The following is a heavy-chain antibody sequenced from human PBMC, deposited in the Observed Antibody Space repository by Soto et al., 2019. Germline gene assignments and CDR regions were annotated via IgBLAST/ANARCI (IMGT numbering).Heavy chain of an antibody. CDR2: IYHSEST. CDR3: ARGDYYFDS. Sequence: QLQLQESGSGLVKPSQTLSLTCDVSGGSINSGGYSWSWIRQPPGKGLEWIGYIYHSESTYYNPPAKSRVTRSIDRSKNQFSLKLSSVTAADTAVYYCARGDYYFDSWGQGTLVTVSS. J-gene: IGHJ4*02. CDR1: GGSINSGGYS. V-gene: IGHV4-30-2*01.